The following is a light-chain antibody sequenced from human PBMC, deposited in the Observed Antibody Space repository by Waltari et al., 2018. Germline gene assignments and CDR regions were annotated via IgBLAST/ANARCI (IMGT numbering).Light chain of an antibody. V-gene: IGLV2-11*01. CDR2: NVN. J-gene: IGLJ1*01. Sequence: YQNPTGKAPKLRIYNVNNRPSGVPDRFSGSKSANTASLTISGLQAEEEADYYCCSYAGGNTYVFGTGTKVTVL. CDR3: CSYAGGNTYV.